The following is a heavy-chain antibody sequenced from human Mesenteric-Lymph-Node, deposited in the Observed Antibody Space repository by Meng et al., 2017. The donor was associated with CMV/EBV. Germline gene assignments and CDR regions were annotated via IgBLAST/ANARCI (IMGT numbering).Heavy chain of an antibody. CDR1: GYTFRNYY. Sequence: KASGYTFRNYYMHWMRQAPGQGLAWLGVINPSGGGTTYTQNLQGRIILTRDTSTTTFFMDLSSLRSEDAAVYYCARLGSMGGNDVNDYWGQGTLVTVSS. J-gene: IGHJ4*02. CDR3: ARLGSMGGNDVNDY. CDR2: INPSGGGT. D-gene: IGHD5-12*01. V-gene: IGHV1-46*01.